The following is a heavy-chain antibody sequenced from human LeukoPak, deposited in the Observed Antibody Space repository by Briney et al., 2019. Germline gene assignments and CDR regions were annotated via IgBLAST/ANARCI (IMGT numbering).Heavy chain of an antibody. J-gene: IGHJ4*02. CDR3: ARDFAKTDYYDSSDDWGAFDI. CDR1: GGSISSGDYY. CDR2: IYYSGSA. Sequence: PSQTLSLTCTVSGGSISSGDYYWSWIRQPPGKGLEWIGYIYYSGSAYYNPSLKSRVTISVDTSKNQFSLKLSSVTAADTAVYYCARDFAKTDYYDSSDDWGAFDIWGQGTLVTVSS. D-gene: IGHD3-22*01. V-gene: IGHV4-30-4*01.